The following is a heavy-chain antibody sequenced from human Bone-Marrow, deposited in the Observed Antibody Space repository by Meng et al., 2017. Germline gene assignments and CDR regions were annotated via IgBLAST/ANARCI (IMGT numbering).Heavy chain of an antibody. Sequence: GESLKISCKGSGYSFTDYWIGWVRQMPGKGLEWMGIIYPGNSDTRYSPSFQGQVTISADKSITTAYLQWSSLKASDTAMYYCARKGKDAYNIYYFDYWGQGTLVTVSS. J-gene: IGHJ4*02. CDR1: GYSFTDYW. D-gene: IGHD5-24*01. CDR2: IYPGNSDT. V-gene: IGHV5-51*01. CDR3: ARKGKDAYNIYYFDY.